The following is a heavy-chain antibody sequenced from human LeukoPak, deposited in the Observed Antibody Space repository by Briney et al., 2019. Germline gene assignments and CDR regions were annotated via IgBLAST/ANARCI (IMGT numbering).Heavy chain of an antibody. CDR2: IYTSGST. CDR3: ARFSSYYDSSGYSRYYFDY. CDR1: GGSSNSGSYY. J-gene: IGHJ4*02. V-gene: IGHV4-61*02. D-gene: IGHD3-22*01. Sequence: SQTLSLTCTVSGGSSNSGSYYWSWIRQPAGKGLEWIGRIYTSGSTNYNPSLKSRVTISVDTSKNQFSLKLSSVTAADTAVYYCARFSSYYDSSGYSRYYFDYWGQGTLVTVSS.